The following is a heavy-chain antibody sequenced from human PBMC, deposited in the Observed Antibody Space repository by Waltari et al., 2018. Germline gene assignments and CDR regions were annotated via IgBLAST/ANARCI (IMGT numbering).Heavy chain of an antibody. D-gene: IGHD2-2*01. J-gene: IGHJ5*02. Sequence: QVQLVQSGSELKKPGASVKVSCKASGYTFTSYAINWLRRAPGQGLELMGWINANRGDPTYVQGVKGRFAFSLDTSNSTAYLQISSLKAEDTAVYYCVREVVPASTIVVNWFDPWGQGTLVTVSS. V-gene: IGHV7-4-1*02. CDR1: GYTFTSYA. CDR3: VREVVPASTIVVNWFDP. CDR2: INANRGDP.